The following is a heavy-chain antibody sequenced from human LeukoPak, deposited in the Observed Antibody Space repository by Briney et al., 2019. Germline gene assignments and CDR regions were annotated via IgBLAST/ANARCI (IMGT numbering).Heavy chain of an antibody. Sequence: SETLSLTRTVSGGSITSGSYYWSWIRQAGGKGLEWIGRIYTSGSINYNPSLKSRVTISEDTSKNQFSLKLSSVTAADTAVYYCARGGSGWFEFDYWGQGTLVTVSS. CDR1: GGSITSGSYY. D-gene: IGHD6-19*01. J-gene: IGHJ4*02. CDR3: ARGGSGWFEFDY. V-gene: IGHV4-61*02. CDR2: IYTSGSI.